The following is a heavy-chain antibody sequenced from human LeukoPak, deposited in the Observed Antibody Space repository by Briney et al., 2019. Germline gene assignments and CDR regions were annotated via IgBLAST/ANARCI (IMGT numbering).Heavy chain of an antibody. J-gene: IGHJ4*02. CDR1: GFTFDDYG. V-gene: IGHV3-20*04. Sequence: PGGSLRLSCTASGFTFDDYGMSWVRHAPGKGLEWVSGINWNGGSTGYADSMKGRFTISRDNAKNSMYLQMNSLRAEDTALYYCARGLGSFDYWGQGTLVTVSS. CDR3: ARGLGSFDY. CDR2: INWNGGST. D-gene: IGHD3-10*01.